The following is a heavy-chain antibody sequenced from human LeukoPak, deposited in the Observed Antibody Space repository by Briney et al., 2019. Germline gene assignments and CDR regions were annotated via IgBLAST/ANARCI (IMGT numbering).Heavy chain of an antibody. CDR3: ARDVGYYAAGTCYSFPDY. V-gene: IGHV3-53*01. CDR1: GFTVSNNY. D-gene: IGHD2-15*01. Sequence: GGSLRLSCAASGFTVSNNYMSWVRQAPGKGLEWVSVIYSGGGTNYADSVKGRFTISRDNSKNTLYLQMNSLRDEDTAVYYCARDVGYYAAGTCYSFPDYWGQGTLVTVSS. CDR2: IYSGGGT. J-gene: IGHJ4*02.